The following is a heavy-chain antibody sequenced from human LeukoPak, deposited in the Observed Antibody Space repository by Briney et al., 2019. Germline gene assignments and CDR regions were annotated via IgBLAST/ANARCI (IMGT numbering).Heavy chain of an antibody. CDR3: ARGLYDSSGYSY. CDR1: GFTVSSNF. V-gene: IGHV3-53*01. CDR2: IYSGGST. D-gene: IGHD3-22*01. Sequence: GGSLRLSCAASGFTVSSNFMSWVRQAPGKGLEWVSVIYSGGSTYYADSVKGRFTISRDNSKNTLYLQMNSLRAEDTAVYYCARGLYDSSGYSYWGQGTLVTVSS. J-gene: IGHJ4*02.